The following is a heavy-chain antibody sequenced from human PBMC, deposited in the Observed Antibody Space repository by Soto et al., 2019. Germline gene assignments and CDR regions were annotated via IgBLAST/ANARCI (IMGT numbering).Heavy chain of an antibody. Sequence: PGGSLRLSCAASGFTVSSNYMSWVHQAPGKGLEWVSVIYSGGSTYYADSVKGRFTISRDNSKNTLYLQMNSLRAEDTAVYYCAREVAKYYFDYWGQGTLVTVSS. CDR3: AREVAKYYFDY. J-gene: IGHJ4*02. CDR2: IYSGGST. CDR1: GFTVSSNY. V-gene: IGHV3-66*01.